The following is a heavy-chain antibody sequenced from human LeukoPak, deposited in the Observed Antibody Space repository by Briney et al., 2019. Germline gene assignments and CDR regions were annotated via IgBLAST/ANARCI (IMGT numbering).Heavy chain of an antibody. D-gene: IGHD3-10*01. V-gene: IGHV1-69*13. CDR1: GGTFSSYA. CDR2: IIPIFGTA. Sequence: GASVKVSCKASGGTFSSYAISWVRQAPGQGLEWMGGIIPIFGTANYAQKFQGRVTITADESTSTAYMELSSLRSEDTAVYYCAGCPYGSGSYPTHFDYWGQGTLVTVSS. J-gene: IGHJ4*02. CDR3: AGCPYGSGSYPTHFDY.